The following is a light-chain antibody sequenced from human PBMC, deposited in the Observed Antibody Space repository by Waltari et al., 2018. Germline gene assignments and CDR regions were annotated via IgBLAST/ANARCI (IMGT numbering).Light chain of an antibody. CDR1: PGISSS. Sequence: AIRMTQSPSSLSASTGDRVTITCRASPGISSSLAWYQHKPGKAPKLLIYAASTLQSGVPSRFSGSGSGTDFTLTISCLQSEDFATYYCQQYYSYPWTFGQGTKVEIK. CDR2: AAS. CDR3: QQYYSYPWT. J-gene: IGKJ1*01. V-gene: IGKV1-8*01.